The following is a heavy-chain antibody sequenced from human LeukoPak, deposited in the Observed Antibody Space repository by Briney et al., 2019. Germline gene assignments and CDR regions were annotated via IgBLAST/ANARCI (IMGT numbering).Heavy chain of an antibody. Sequence: GGSLRLSCAASGFTFSSYAMSWVRQAPGKGLEWVSAISGSGGSTYYADSVKGRFTISRDNSKNTLYLQMNSLRAEDTAVYYCARDTLTGTYYYYGMDVWGQGTTVTVSS. D-gene: IGHD1-7*01. CDR1: GFTFSSYA. V-gene: IGHV3-23*01. CDR2: ISGSGGST. J-gene: IGHJ6*02. CDR3: ARDTLTGTYYYYGMDV.